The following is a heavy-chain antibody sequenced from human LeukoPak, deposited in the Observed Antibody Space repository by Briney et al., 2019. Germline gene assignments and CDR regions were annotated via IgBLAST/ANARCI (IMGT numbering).Heavy chain of an antibody. CDR3: AREDCSGGSCYFDY. J-gene: IGHJ4*02. V-gene: IGHV3-7*01. Sequence: PGGSLRLSCAASGFTFSSYWMSWVRQAPGKGLEWVANIKQDGSEKYYVDSVKGRFTISRDNAKNSLYVQMNSRRAEDTAVYYCAREDCSGGSCYFDYWGQGTLVTVSS. CDR1: GFTFSSYW. D-gene: IGHD2-15*01. CDR2: IKQDGSEK.